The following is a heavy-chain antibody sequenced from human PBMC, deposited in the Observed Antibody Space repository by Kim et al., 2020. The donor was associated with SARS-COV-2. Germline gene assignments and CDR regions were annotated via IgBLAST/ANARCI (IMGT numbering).Heavy chain of an antibody. J-gene: IGHJ4*02. CDR3: AREDRSSRPWVED. CDR1: GFTVSSYD. D-gene: IGHD6-13*01. CDR2: IYSGGST. V-gene: IGHV3-66*01. Sequence: GGSLRLSCAASGFTVSSYDMSWVRQAPGKGLEWVSVIYSGGSTYYADSLKSRFAISRGNSKNTMLLQMNNLRAEDTAAYYCAREDRSSRPWVEDWGQGSL.